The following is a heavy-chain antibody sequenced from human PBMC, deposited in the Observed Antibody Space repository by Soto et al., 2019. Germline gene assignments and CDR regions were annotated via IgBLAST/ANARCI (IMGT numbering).Heavy chain of an antibody. CDR3: ARDQLETTVVTLYCMDV. V-gene: IGHV3-23*01. Sequence: GGSLRLSCAASGFTFSSYAMSWVRQAPGKGLEWVSGISGSGDSTYYADSVKGRFTISRDNSKNTLYLQMNSLRAEDTAVYYCARDQLETTVVTLYCMDVWGQGTTVTVSS. J-gene: IGHJ6*02. CDR2: ISGSGDST. CDR1: GFTFSSYA. D-gene: IGHD4-17*01.